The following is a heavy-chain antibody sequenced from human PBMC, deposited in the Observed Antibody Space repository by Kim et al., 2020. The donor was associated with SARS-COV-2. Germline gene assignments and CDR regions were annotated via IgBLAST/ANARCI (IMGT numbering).Heavy chain of an antibody. CDR1: GYTFTGYY. CDR2: INPNRGGT. V-gene: IGHV1-2*06. D-gene: IGHD6-19*01. CDR3: AREGIAVAGQIRYYYYGMDV. J-gene: IGHJ6*02. Sequence: ASVKVSCKASGYTFTGYYMHWVRQAPGQGLEWMGRINPNRGGTNYAQKFQGRVTMTRDTSISTAYMELSRLRSDDTAVYYCAREGIAVAGQIRYYYYGMDVCGQRTTVTVSS.